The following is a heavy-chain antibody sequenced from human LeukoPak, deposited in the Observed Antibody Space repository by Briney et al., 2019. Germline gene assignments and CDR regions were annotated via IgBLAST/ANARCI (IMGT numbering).Heavy chain of an antibody. Sequence: ASVKVSCKASGYTFTGYYMHWVRQAPGQGLEWMGRINPNSGGTNYAQKFQGRVTMTRDTSISTAYMELSRLRSDEVGVYYCARVGWSSEGYWSQGTLVTVYS. V-gene: IGHV1-2*05. CDR2: INPNSGGT. J-gene: IGHJ4*02. CDR3: ARVGWSSEGY. CDR1: GYTFTGYY. D-gene: IGHD6-19*01.